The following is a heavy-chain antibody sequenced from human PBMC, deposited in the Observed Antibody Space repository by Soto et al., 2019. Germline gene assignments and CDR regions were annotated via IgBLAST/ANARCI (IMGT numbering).Heavy chain of an antibody. CDR1: GFTVSINY. CDR2: IYSGGST. V-gene: IGHV3-53*01. Sequence: AGSLRLCCAASGFTVSINYMSWVRQAPGKGLEWVSVIYSGGSTYYADSVKGRFTISRDNSKNTLYLQMNSLRAEDTAVYYCERDILPAVEYYFDYWGQGTLVIVSS. J-gene: IGHJ4*02. CDR3: ERDILPAVEYYFDY.